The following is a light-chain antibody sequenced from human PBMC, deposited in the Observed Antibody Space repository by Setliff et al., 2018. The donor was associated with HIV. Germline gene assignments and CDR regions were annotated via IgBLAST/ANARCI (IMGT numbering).Light chain of an antibody. CDR1: SRDVGSSNY. V-gene: IGLV2-14*03. CDR2: DVS. CDR3: CSYTTSSTFV. J-gene: IGLJ3*02. Sequence: SVLTQPASVSGSPGQSITISCTGTSRDVGSSNYVSWYQHHPGKAPRLIIYDVSERPSAVSNRFSGSKSGNTASLTISGLQPEDEADYYCCSYTTSSTFVFGGGTKATVL.